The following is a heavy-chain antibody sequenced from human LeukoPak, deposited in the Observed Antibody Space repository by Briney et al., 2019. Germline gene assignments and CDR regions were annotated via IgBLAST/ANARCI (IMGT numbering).Heavy chain of an antibody. D-gene: IGHD6-13*01. J-gene: IGHJ4*02. CDR1: GYTFTDYS. CDR2: INPNSGDT. CDR3: ARDAIAAAGAGA. Sequence: ASVKVSCKASGYTFTDYSMHWVRQAPGQGLEWMGWINPNSGDTDYAQKFQGRVTMTRDTSISTAYLEVSRLTSDDTAVYFCARDAIAAAGAGAWGQGTLVTVSS. V-gene: IGHV1-2*02.